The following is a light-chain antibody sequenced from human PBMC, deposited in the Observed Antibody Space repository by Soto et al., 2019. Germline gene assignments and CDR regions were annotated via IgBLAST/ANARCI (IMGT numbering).Light chain of an antibody. CDR3: QQYGSSPLT. CDR2: GAS. J-gene: IGKJ4*01. V-gene: IGKV3-20*01. CDR1: QNINSNY. Sequence: DIVLTQSPGTLSLSPGDRATLSCRASQNINSNYLAWYQQKPGQSPRLLIYGASSRATGIPGRFSGSGSGTDFTLTISRLEPEDFAVYSCQQYGSSPLTFGGGTKVDIK.